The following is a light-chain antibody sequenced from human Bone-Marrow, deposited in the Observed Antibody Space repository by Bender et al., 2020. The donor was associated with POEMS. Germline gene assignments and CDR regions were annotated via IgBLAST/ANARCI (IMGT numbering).Light chain of an antibody. J-gene: IGLJ3*02. CDR3: CSFAGAYAL. V-gene: IGLV2-11*01. CDR1: TSDVGGYNY. CDR2: DVS. Sequence: QSALTQPASVSGSPGQSITISCTATTSDVGGYNYVSWYQQLPGKAPKLIIYDVSKRPSGVPDRFSGYKSGNTASLTISGLQAEDEADYSCCSFAGAYALFGGGTKLTVL.